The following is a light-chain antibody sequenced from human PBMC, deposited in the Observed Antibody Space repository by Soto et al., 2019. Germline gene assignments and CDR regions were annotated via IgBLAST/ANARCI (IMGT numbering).Light chain of an antibody. CDR2: EVS. V-gene: IGLV2-14*01. CDR1: SSDVGDYDY. Sequence: SALTQPASVSGSPGQSITISCTGTSSDVGDYDYVSWYQQHPGKAPKLLIYEVSGRPSGVSNRFSGSKSGNTASLTISGLQAEDEADYYCSSYTSSGTYVFGTGTKLTVL. J-gene: IGLJ1*01. CDR3: SSYTSSGTYV.